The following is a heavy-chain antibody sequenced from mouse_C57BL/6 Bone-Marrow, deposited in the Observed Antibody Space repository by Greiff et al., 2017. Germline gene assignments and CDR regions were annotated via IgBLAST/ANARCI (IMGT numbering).Heavy chain of an antibody. CDR1: GFTFSDYG. CDR2: ISSGSSTI. V-gene: IGHV5-17*01. D-gene: IGHD1-1*01. Sequence: EVKLVESGGGLVKPGGSLKLSCAASGFTFSDYGMHWVRQAPEKGLEWVAYISSGSSTIYYADTVKGRFTISRDNAKNTLFLQMTSLRSEDTAMYYCARWFYYGSSYWYFDVWGTGTTVTVSS. CDR3: ARWFYYGSSYWYFDV. J-gene: IGHJ1*03.